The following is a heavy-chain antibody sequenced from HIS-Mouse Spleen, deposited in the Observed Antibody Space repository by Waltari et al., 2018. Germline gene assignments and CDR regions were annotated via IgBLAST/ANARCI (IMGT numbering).Heavy chain of an antibody. J-gene: IGHJ6*02. V-gene: IGHV3-66*01. CDR2: IYRGGRT. D-gene: IGHD1-26*01. Sequence: EVQLVESGGGLVQPGGSLRLSCAASGFTVSSNYMSWVRQAPGKGLEGCAVIYRGGRTYYAESVKGRFTISRDNSKNTLYRQMNSLRAEDTAVYYCASGSYYYYYGMDVWGQGTTVTVSS. CDR3: ASGSYYYYYGMDV. CDR1: GFTVSSNY.